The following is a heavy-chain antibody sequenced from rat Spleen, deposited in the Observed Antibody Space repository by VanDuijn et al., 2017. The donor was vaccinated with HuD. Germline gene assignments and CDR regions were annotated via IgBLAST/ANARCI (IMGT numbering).Heavy chain of an antibody. CDR1: GFTFSDYG. D-gene: IGHD1-9*01. CDR2: ISPSGGST. J-gene: IGHJ2*01. CDR3: ARRHYGYTDYFDY. Sequence: EVQMVESSGGLVQPGRSLKLSCAASGFTFSDYGMAWVRQAPTKGLEWVASISPSGGSTYYRDSVKGRFTISRDNAKSTLYLQMDSLRSEDTATYYCARRHYGYTDYFDYWGQGVMVTVSS. V-gene: IGHV5-29*01.